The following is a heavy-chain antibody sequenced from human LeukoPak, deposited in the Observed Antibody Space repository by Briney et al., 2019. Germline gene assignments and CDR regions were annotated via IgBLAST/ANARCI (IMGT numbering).Heavy chain of an antibody. J-gene: IGHJ6*02. CDR3: ARSIAAAGTGYYYYGMDV. V-gene: IGHV3-21*01. D-gene: IGHD6-13*01. Sequence: GGSLRLSCAASGSTFSSYSMNWVRQAPGKGLEWVSSISSSSSYIYYADSVKGRFTISRDNAKNPLYLQMNSLRAEDTAVYYCARSIAAAGTGYYYYGMDVWGQGTTVTVSS. CDR1: GSTFSSYS. CDR2: ISSSSSYI.